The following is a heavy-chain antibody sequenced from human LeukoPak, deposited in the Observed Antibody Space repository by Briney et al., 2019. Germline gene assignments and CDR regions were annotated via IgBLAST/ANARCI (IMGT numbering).Heavy chain of an antibody. V-gene: IGHV3-15*07. Sequence: PGGSLRLSCTASDFTSSNAWMNWVRQAPGKGLEWVGRIKSKTDGGTTDYIVPVKGRFIISRDDSRNTVYLQMNSLKVEDTAVYYCTTDPGITIFGVVEMWRQIAIWGQGTMVTVSS. CDR1: DFTSSNAW. CDR2: IKSKTDGGTT. J-gene: IGHJ3*02. D-gene: IGHD3-3*01. CDR3: TTDPGITIFGVVEMWRQIAI.